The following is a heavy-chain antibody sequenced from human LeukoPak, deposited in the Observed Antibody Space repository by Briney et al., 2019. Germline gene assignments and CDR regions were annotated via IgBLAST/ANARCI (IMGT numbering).Heavy chain of an antibody. J-gene: IGHJ4*02. V-gene: IGHV4-59*01. CDR2: IFYSGST. CDR1: GGSISSYY. D-gene: IGHD6-13*01. CDR3: ARSSSWYGTNY. Sequence: SETLSLTCTVSGGSISSYYWSWIQQPPGKGLEWIGYIFYSGSTNYNPSLKSRVTISVDTSKNQFSLKLSSVTAADTAVYYCARSSSWYGTNYWGQGTLVTVSS.